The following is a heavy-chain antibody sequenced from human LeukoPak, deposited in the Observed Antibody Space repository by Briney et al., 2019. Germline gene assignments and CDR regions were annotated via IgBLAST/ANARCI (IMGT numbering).Heavy chain of an antibody. CDR1: GFTFNHYG. V-gene: IGHV3-23*01. D-gene: IGHD6-13*01. Sequence: GGSLRLSCAASGFTFNHYGMSWVRQAPGKGLEWVSTISNSDGTTYYADSVKGRFTISRDDSENTLSLQMNSLRADDTAVYYCARVGSAVVSPYYMDVWGKGTTVTVSS. CDR2: ISNSDGTT. CDR3: ARVGSAVVSPYYMDV. J-gene: IGHJ6*03.